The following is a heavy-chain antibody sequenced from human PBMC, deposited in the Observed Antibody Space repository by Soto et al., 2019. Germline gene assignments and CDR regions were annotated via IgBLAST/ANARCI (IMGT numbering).Heavy chain of an antibody. CDR2: ISANGQGI. D-gene: IGHD1-7*01. Sequence: VGSLRLSCAASGFTFTRCSMNWVRQAPGKGLEWVSAISANGQGIYYADSVRGRFTISRDNSKNTIFLHMDSLRAEDTAVYYCAKDRNYPRDQFNYWGQGTMVTVSS. J-gene: IGHJ4*02. CDR3: AKDRNYPRDQFNY. CDR1: GFTFTRCS. V-gene: IGHV3-21*04.